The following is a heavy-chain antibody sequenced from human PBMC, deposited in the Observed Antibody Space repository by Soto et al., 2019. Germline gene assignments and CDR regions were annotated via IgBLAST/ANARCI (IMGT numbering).Heavy chain of an antibody. CDR3: ARGDYYGSGSYYNPKTYYYYYGMDV. J-gene: IGHJ6*02. D-gene: IGHD3-10*01. V-gene: IGHV1-69*13. CDR1: GGTFSSYA. Sequence: GASVKVSCKASGGTFSSYAISWVRRAPGQGLEWMGGIIPIFGTANYAQKFQGRVTITADESTSTAYMELSSLRSEDTAVYYCARGDYYGSGSYYNPKTYYYYYGMDVWGQGTTVTVSS. CDR2: IIPIFGTA.